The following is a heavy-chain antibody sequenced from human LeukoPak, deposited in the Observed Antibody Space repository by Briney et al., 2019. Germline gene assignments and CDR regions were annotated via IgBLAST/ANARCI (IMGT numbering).Heavy chain of an antibody. CDR2: INHSGST. J-gene: IGHJ4*02. CDR1: GGSFSGYY. D-gene: IGHD3-3*01. V-gene: IGHV4-34*01. Sequence: SETLSLTCAVYGGSFSGYYWSWIRQPPGKGLEWIGEINHSGSTNYNPSLKSRVTISVDTSKNQFSLKLSSVTAADTAVYCCARVYYDFWSGYYTGRLFDYWGQGTLVTVSS. CDR3: ARVYYDFWSGYYTGRLFDY.